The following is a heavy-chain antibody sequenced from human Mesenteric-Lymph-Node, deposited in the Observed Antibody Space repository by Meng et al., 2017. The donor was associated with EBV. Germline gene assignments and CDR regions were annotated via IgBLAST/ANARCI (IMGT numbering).Heavy chain of an antibody. J-gene: IGHJ4*02. CDR1: GFTLEDYT. CDR2: INWDGDST. V-gene: IGHV3-43*01. CDR3: AKHKNRLRYFDWLPD. D-gene: IGHD3-9*01. Sequence: GPLVEAGGVVVHTGGSLRLSCAASGFTLEDYTMHWVRQPPGKGLEWVSLINWDGDSTYYADSVKGRFTISRDNSKNSLYLQMNSLRTEDTALYYCAKHKNRLRYFDWLPDWGQGTLVTVSS.